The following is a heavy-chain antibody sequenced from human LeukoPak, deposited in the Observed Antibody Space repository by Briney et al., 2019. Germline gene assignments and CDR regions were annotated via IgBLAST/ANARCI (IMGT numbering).Heavy chain of an antibody. D-gene: IGHD3-3*01. CDR2: ISAYNGNT. CDR1: GYTFTSYG. J-gene: IGHJ4*02. V-gene: IGHV1-18*01. CDR3: ARDSPRTYYDFRSGPATFDY. Sequence: ASVKVSCKASGYTFTSYGISWVRQAPGQGLEWMGWISAYNGNTNYAQKLQGRVTMTTDTSTSTAYMELRSLRSDDTAVYYCARDSPRTYYDFRSGPATFDYWGQGTLVTVSS.